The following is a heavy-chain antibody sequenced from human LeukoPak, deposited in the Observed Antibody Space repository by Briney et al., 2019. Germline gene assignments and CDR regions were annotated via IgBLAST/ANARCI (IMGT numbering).Heavy chain of an antibody. D-gene: IGHD6-25*01. CDR2: ISNDGEST. V-gene: IGHV3-64*02. Sequence: PGGSLRLSCAASGLTLSNYVIHWVRQAPGKGLEYVSAISNDGESTYYADSLKGRFTISRDNSKNTVSLQMDSLTFEDMAVYYCAREAYSSGRAGCFDYWGQGTLVTVSS. CDR1: GLTLSNYV. CDR3: AREAYSSGRAGCFDY. J-gene: IGHJ4*02.